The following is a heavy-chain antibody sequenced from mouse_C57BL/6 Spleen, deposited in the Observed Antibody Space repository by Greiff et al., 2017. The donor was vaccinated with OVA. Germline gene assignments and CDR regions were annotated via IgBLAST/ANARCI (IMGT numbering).Heavy chain of an antibody. D-gene: IGHD1-1*01. CDR2: IRNKANGYTT. Sequence: EVKVVESGGGLVQPGGSLSLSCAASGFTFTDYYMSWVRQPPGKALEWLGFIRNKANGYTTEYSASVKGRFTISRDNSQSILYLQMNALRAEDSATDYCATTVVDYFDYWGQGTTLTVSS. J-gene: IGHJ2*01. CDR1: GFTFTDYY. V-gene: IGHV7-3*01. CDR3: ATTVVDYFDY.